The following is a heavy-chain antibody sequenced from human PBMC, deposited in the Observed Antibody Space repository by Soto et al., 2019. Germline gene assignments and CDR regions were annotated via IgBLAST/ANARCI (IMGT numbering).Heavy chain of an antibody. CDR2: ISSNGVGT. CDR3: ARRARPDFYYMDV. Sequence: EVQLAESGGGLAQPGGSLRLSCGASGFTLRGYAMVWVRQAPGRGLEYVSGISSNGVGTYYANSVQGRFTISRDNSKNTVYLQMGSLRPEDMAVYYCARRARPDFYYMDVWGKGTTVTVS. D-gene: IGHD6-6*01. CDR1: GFTLRGYA. J-gene: IGHJ6*03. V-gene: IGHV3-64*01.